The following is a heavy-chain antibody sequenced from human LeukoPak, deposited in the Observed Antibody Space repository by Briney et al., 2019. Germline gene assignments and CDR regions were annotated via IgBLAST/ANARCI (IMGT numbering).Heavy chain of an antibody. D-gene: IGHD1-1*01. CDR2: IKQDGSEK. V-gene: IGHV3-7*02. Sequence: GGSLRLSCAASGFTFSTYWMSWVRQAPGKGLEWVANIKQDGSEKYYVDSVKGRFAVSRDNSKNTVYLQMNSLGAEDTAVYYCARGSSRWNDGDWFDPWGQGTLVTVSS. CDR3: ARGSSRWNDGDWFDP. J-gene: IGHJ5*02. CDR1: GFTFSTYW.